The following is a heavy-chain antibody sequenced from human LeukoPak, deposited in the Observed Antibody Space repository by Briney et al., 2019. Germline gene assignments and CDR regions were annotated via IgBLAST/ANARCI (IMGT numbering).Heavy chain of an antibody. CDR1: GFTFNSYN. V-gene: IGHV3-21*01. CDR2: ISSSSSSYK. J-gene: IGHJ4*02. D-gene: IGHD4-23*01. CDR3: ARDYGGSSPFDY. Sequence: GGSLRLSCAASGFTFNSYNMNWVRQAPGKGLEWVSSISSSSSSYKYYADSVKGRFTISRDNAKNSLYLQMNSLRAEDTAVYYCARDYGGSSPFDYWGQGTLVTVSS.